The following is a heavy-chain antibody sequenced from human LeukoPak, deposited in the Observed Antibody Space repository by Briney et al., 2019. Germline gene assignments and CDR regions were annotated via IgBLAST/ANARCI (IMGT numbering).Heavy chain of an antibody. CDR3: AREKLAAGYYYFDY. Sequence: SETLSLTCTVSGGSISSYYWSWIRQPAGKGLEWIGRIYTSGSTNYNPSLKSRVTMSVDTSKNQFSLKLSSVTAADTAVYYCAREKLAAGYYYFDYWGQGTPVTVSS. D-gene: IGHD6-13*01. CDR2: IYTSGST. CDR1: GGSISSYY. J-gene: IGHJ4*02. V-gene: IGHV4-4*07.